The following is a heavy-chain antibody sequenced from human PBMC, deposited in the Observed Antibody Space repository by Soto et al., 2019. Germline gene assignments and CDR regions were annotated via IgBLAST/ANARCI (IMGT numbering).Heavy chain of an antibody. Sequence: QVQLVQSGAEVKKPGSSVKVSCKASGGTFSSYTISWVRQAPGQGLEWMGRIIPILGIANYAQKFQGRVTITADKSTSTAYMELSSLRSEDTAVYYCARDRKYDILTGYLDVYNWFDPWGQGTLVTVSS. J-gene: IGHJ5*02. CDR1: GGTFSSYT. CDR3: ARDRKYDILTGYLDVYNWFDP. V-gene: IGHV1-69*08. CDR2: IIPILGIA. D-gene: IGHD3-9*01.